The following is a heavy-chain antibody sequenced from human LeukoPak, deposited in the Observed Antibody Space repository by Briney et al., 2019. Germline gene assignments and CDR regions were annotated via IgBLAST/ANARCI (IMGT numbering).Heavy chain of an antibody. CDR3: ARDLLRSFDI. Sequence: PGGSLRLSCAASEFTFSTYAMQWVRQAPGKGLEWVSSISSSSSYIYYADSVKGRFTISRDNAKNSLYLQMNSLRAEDTAVYYCARDLLRSFDIWGQGTMVTVSS. CDR2: ISSSSSYI. CDR1: EFTFSTYA. J-gene: IGHJ3*02. D-gene: IGHD3-3*01. V-gene: IGHV3-21*01.